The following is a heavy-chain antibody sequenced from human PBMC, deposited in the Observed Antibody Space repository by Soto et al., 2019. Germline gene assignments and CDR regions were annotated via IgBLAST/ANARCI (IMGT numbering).Heavy chain of an antibody. CDR2: FYSGGSI. CDR1: GYSITAGGYY. V-gene: IGHV4-31*03. J-gene: IGHJ5*02. CDR3: ARMYSSGSGWFHP. D-gene: IGHD6-19*01. Sequence: SETLSLTCFVSGYSITAGGYYWSWIRHHPGKGLEWIGSFYSGGSIIYNPSLRSRVSISGDTSSNQFSMSLTSATAADTARYYCARMYSSGSGWFHPWGQGTLVTVSS.